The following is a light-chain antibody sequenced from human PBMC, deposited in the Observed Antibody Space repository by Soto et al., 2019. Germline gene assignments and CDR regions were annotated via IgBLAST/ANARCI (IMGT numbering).Light chain of an antibody. CDR1: KTDIGNYNL. Sequence: QSALTQPASVSGSPGQSITISCTGTKTDIGNYNLVSWYQRHPDKAPKLIIYEDTKRPSGISNRFSASKSGTTASLTISGLQAEDAADYHCSSFAGSGTLVVFGGGTKLTVL. CDR3: SSFAGSGTLVV. V-gene: IGLV2-23*01. CDR2: EDT. J-gene: IGLJ2*01.